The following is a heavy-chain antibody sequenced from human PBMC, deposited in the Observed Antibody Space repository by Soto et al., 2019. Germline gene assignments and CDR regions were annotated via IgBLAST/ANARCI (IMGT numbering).Heavy chain of an antibody. CDR1: AFIFRDYA. Sequence: GSLRLSCAASAFIFRDYAMNWVRQAPGKGLEWVSTISRDAANTHYADSVKGRFTISRDNSKNILYLQMSSLRGEDTALYYCAKDPSTGHADHWGQGTLVTVSS. D-gene: IGHD3-9*01. CDR2: ISRDAANT. V-gene: IGHV3-23*01. CDR3: AKDPSTGHADH. J-gene: IGHJ4*02.